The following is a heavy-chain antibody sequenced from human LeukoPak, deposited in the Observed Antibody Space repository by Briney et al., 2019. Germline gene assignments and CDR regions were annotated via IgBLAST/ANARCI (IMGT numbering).Heavy chain of an antibody. CDR1: GDSGSSNSAV. CDR2: TYYRSKWHN. J-gene: IGHJ4*02. CDR3: AGTTDYSSFLAY. V-gene: IGHV6-1*01. D-gene: IGHD4-11*01. Sequence: SQTLSLTCAISGDSGSSNSAVWNWIRQSPSRGLEWLGRTYYRSKWHNEYAESVKSRISINSDTSKNQFSLQLNSVTPEDTAEYYCAGTTDYSSFLAYWGQGTLVTVSS.